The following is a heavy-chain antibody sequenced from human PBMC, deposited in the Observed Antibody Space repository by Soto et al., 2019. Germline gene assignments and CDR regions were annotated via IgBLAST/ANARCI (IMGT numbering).Heavy chain of an antibody. J-gene: IGHJ4*02. V-gene: IGHV3-30-3*01. Sequence: PVGSLRLSCAGSGFTFSSYAFHWVRQAPGKGPEWVAVISDDGAKKYYADSVQGRFTVSRQNYKDTVSLEMNNLRTEDTAIYYCARDTWARRPYYYDTSDTYWGQGTLVTVS. D-gene: IGHD3-22*01. CDR1: GFTFSSYA. CDR3: ARDTWARRPYYYDTSDTY. CDR2: ISDDGAKK.